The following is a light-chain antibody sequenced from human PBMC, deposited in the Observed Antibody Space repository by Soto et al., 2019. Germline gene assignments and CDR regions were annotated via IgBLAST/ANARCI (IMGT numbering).Light chain of an antibody. V-gene: IGLV2-14*01. Sequence: QSVLTQPASVSGSPGQSITISCTGTSSDVGGHNYVSWYQQHPGTAPKLMIYEVTNRPSGVSNRFSGSKSGNTASLTISGLQAEAEADYYCSSYTSRTTLDVVFGGGTKLTVL. CDR2: EVT. CDR3: SSYTSRTTLDVV. J-gene: IGLJ2*01. CDR1: SSDVGGHNY.